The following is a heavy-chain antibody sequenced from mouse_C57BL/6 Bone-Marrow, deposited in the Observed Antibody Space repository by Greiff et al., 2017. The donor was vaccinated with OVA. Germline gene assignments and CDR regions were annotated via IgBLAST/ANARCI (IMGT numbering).Heavy chain of an antibody. CDR1: GYSFTDYN. CDR3: ARPYDGYYEAWVAY. D-gene: IGHD2-3*01. Sequence: EVKLMESGPELVKPGASVKISCKASGYSFTDYNMNWVKQSNGKSLEWIGVINPNYGTTSYNQKFKGKATLTVDQSSSPAYMQLNSLTSEDSSVYYCARPYDGYYEAWVAYWGQGTLVTVSA. J-gene: IGHJ3*01. V-gene: IGHV1-39*01. CDR2: INPNYGTT.